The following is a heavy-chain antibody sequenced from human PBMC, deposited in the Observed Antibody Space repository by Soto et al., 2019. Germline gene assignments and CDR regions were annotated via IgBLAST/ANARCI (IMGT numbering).Heavy chain of an antibody. CDR2: IWYDGSNK. CDR3: ARDPEANSYLDY. CDR1: GFTFSSYG. Sequence: PGGSLRLSCAASGFTFSSYGMHWVRQAPGKGLEWVAVIWYDGSNKYYADSVKGRFTISRDNSKNTLYLQMNSLRAEDTAVYYCARDPEANSYLDYWGQGTLVTVSS. J-gene: IGHJ4*02. D-gene: IGHD1-7*01. V-gene: IGHV3-33*01.